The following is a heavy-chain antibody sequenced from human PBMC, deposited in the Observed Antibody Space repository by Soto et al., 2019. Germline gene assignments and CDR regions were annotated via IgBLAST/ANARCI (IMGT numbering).Heavy chain of an antibody. D-gene: IGHD5-12*01. CDR1: GYSFTSYW. CDR3: ARHYAPVDLVMPYPFGYYYYGMDV. J-gene: IGHJ6*01. CDR2: IDPSNSYS. Sequence: EVQLMQPGAEVKTPGESLRISCKGSGYSFTSYWISWVRQMPGKRLEWMGRIDPSNSYSNYSPSFQGHVTISVDKSIRTAYQQWSSLNATDTAMYYCARHYAPVDLVMPYPFGYYYYGMDVLGQRTTVTVCS. V-gene: IGHV5-10-1*03.